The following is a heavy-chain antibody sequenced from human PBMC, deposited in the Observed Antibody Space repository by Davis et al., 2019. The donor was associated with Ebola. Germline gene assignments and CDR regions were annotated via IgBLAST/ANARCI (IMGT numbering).Heavy chain of an antibody. V-gene: IGHV3-30*02. CDR3: ARGDGYKFRGFDY. D-gene: IGHD5-24*01. J-gene: IGHJ4*02. CDR2: IRYDGSNK. CDR1: GFTFSSYG. Sequence: PGGSLRLSCAASGFTFSSYGMHWVRQAPGKGLEWVAFIRYDGSNKYYADSVKGRFTISRDNSKNTLYLQMNSLRAEDTAVYYCARGDGYKFRGFDYWGRGTLVTVSS.